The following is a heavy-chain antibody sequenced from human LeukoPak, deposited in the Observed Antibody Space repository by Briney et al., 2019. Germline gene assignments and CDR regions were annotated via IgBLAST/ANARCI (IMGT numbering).Heavy chain of an antibody. CDR1: GGSISRGGYY. D-gene: IGHD3-16*02. J-gene: IGHJ4*02. CDR2: IYYSGST. Sequence: PSETLSLTCTVSGGSISRGGYYWSWIRQHPGKGLEWIGYIYYSGSTYENPSLKSRVTISVETSKNQLSLQLRSVTAAETAVYYCARGNYVWGSYRYFPFDYWGQGTMVTVSS. V-gene: IGHV4-31*03. CDR3: ARGNYVWGSYRYFPFDY.